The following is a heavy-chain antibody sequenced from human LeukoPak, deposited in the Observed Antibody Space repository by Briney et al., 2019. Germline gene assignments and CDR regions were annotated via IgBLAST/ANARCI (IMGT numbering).Heavy chain of an antibody. CDR1: GYTFTSYA. J-gene: IGHJ4*02. V-gene: IGHV1-18*01. D-gene: IGHD3-9*01. Sequence: ASVKVSCKASGYTFTSYAMHWVRQAPGQRLEWMGWISAYNGNTNYAQRLQGRVTMTTDTSTSSAYIELRSLRSDDTAVYYCAREGGPYDILTGHDYWGQGTLVTVSS. CDR3: AREGGPYDILTGHDY. CDR2: ISAYNGNT.